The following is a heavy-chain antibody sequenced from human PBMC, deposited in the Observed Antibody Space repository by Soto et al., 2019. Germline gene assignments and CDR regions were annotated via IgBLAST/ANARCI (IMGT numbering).Heavy chain of an antibody. V-gene: IGHV4-30-4*01. D-gene: IGHD2-15*01. J-gene: IGHJ5*02. CDR1: GGSISSGDYY. CDR3: ARVRGRLLRFDP. CDR2: IYYSGST. Sequence: QMQLQESGPGLVKPSQTLSLTCTVSGGSISSGDYYWSWIRQPPGKGLEWIGYIYYSGSTNYNPSLKSRVTISVDTSKNQFSLKLSSVTAADMAVYYCARVRGRLLRFDPWGQGTLVTVSS.